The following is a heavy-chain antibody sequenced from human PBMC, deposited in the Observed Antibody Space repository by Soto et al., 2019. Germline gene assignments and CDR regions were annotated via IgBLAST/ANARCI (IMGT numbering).Heavy chain of an antibody. CDR3: AREPRSSSPVTLDY. V-gene: IGHV3-21*01. D-gene: IGHD6-6*01. Sequence: AGSLRLSCAASGLTFSSYSMNWLRQAPVKGLEWVSSISSSSSYIYYADSVKGRFTIYRDNAKNSLYLQMNSLRAEDTAVYYCAREPRSSSPVTLDYWGQGTLVTVSS. J-gene: IGHJ4*02. CDR2: ISSSSSYI. CDR1: GLTFSSYS.